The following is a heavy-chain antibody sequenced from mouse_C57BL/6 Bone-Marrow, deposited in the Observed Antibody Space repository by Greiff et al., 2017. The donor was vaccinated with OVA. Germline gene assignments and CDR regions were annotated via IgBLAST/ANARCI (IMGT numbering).Heavy chain of an antibody. CDR3: ASHYDGYHFDV. CDR1: GFSLTSYG. D-gene: IGHD2-3*01. V-gene: IGHV2-2*01. Sequence: VMLVESGPGLVQPSQSLSITCTVSGFSLTSYGVHWVRQSPGKGLEWLGVIWSGGSTDYNAAFISRLSISKDNSKSQVFFKMNSLQADDTAIYYCASHYDGYHFDVWGTGTTVTVSS. J-gene: IGHJ1*03. CDR2: IWSGGST.